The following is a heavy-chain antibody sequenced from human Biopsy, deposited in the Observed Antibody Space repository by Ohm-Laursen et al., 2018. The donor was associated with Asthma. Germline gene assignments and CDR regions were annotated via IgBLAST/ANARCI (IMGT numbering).Heavy chain of an antibody. Sequence: TLSLTCAVSGGSISSGDYSWSWIRQPPGKGLEWIGFISPSGNTYYSPSLRSRLTISVDRSKNQFSLRLSSVTAADTARYYCARDYGDYVWRAFDIWGQGTMVTVSS. CDR3: ARDYGDYVWRAFDI. CDR2: ISPSGNT. D-gene: IGHD4-17*01. V-gene: IGHV4-30-2*01. J-gene: IGHJ3*02. CDR1: GGSISSGDYS.